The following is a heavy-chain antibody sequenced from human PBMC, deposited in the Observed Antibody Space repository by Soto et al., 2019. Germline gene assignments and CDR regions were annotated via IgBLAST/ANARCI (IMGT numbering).Heavy chain of an antibody. CDR1: GFTFSSYG. CDR3: AKDPSRNDFWSGYYQGPLDY. CDR2: ISYDGSNK. J-gene: IGHJ4*02. Sequence: PGGSLRLSCAASGFTFSSYGMHWVRQAPGKGLEWVAVISYDGSNKYYADSVKGRFTISRDNSRNTLYLQMNSLRAEDTAVYYCAKDPSRNDFWSGYYQGPLDYWGQGTLVTVSS. D-gene: IGHD3-3*01. V-gene: IGHV3-30*18.